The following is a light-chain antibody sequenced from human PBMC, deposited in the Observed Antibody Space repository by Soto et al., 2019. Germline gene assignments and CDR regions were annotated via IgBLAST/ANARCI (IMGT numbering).Light chain of an antibody. CDR1: QYINTR. Sequence: EIVLTQSPATLSSFPGDRVTLSCRASQYINTRLAWYQHRPGQAPRLLIYDASTRAPGIPARFSGSGSGTELTLTISSLQSDDFAVYHCQQYNNWPPTFGHGTRLEIK. J-gene: IGKJ5*01. V-gene: IGKV3-15*01. CDR3: QQYNNWPPT. CDR2: DAS.